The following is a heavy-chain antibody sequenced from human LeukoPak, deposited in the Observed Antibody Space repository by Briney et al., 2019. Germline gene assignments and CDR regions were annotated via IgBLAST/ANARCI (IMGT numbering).Heavy chain of an antibody. Sequence: ASVKVSFKASGGTFSSYAISWVRQAHGQGLEWMGGIIPIFGTANNAQKFQGRVTITTDESTSTAYMELSSLRSEETAVYYCARDSFGATLALDYWGQGTLVTVSS. J-gene: IGHJ4*02. CDR1: GGTFSSYA. D-gene: IGHD3-10*01. V-gene: IGHV1-69*05. CDR2: IIPIFGTA. CDR3: ARDSFGATLALDY.